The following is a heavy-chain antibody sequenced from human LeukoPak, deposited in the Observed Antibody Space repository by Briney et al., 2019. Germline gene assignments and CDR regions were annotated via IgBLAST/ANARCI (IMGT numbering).Heavy chain of an antibody. D-gene: IGHD6-19*01. CDR2: ISGSGDST. Sequence: PGGSLRLSCAASGFTFSSYAMSWVRQAPGKGLQWVSSISGSGDSTYYADSVKGRFTISRDNSNNTLYLQMSSLRAEDTAVYYCAILIAVAGPATFYWGQGTLVTVSS. CDR3: AILIAVAGPATFY. J-gene: IGHJ4*02. CDR1: GFTFSSYA. V-gene: IGHV3-23*01.